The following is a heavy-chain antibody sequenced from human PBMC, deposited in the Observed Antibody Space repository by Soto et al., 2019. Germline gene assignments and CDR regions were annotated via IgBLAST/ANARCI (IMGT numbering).Heavy chain of an antibody. D-gene: IGHD2-8*01. V-gene: IGHV4-59*08. CDR3: SRGGHCANGVCSALDY. Sequence: QVQLRESGPGLVKPSETLSLTCTVSGASISTYYWSWIRQPPGKGLERNGHIYYGGSADYNHSLMSRAAISVETSKKQFSLQLSSVAAADKAVYYCSRGGHCANGVCSALDYWGQGTLVTVSS. J-gene: IGHJ4*02. CDR2: IYYGGSA. CDR1: GASISTYY.